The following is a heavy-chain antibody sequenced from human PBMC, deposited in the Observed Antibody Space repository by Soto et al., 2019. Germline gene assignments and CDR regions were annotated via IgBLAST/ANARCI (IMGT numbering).Heavy chain of an antibody. Sequence: VQLVQSGAEVKKTGSSVKVSCKASGGTFNKFAFSWVRQAPGQGFEWMGGIIPVFRSANYAQRFRGRITITADEYTSTVYLYLNDLRSDDTAVYYCARRYCASDNCPLFYYFVDLWGLGTTVTVSS. D-gene: IGHD2-21*02. CDR1: GGTFNKFA. V-gene: IGHV1-69*01. CDR2: IIPVFRSA. J-gene: IGHJ6*02. CDR3: ARRYCASDNCPLFYYFVDL.